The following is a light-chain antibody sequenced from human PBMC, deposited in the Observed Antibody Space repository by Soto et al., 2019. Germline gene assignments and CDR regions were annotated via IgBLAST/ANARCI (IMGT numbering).Light chain of an antibody. CDR3: QQYNNWPPFT. J-gene: IGKJ3*01. CDR2: GSS. V-gene: IGKV3-15*01. Sequence: DIVMTQSPATLSVSPGERATLSCRASQTISSNLAWYQQKPGQTPRLLIYGSSTKAAGIPARFSGSGSGTDFTLTITSLQSEDFAVYYCQQYNNWPPFTVGPGTKVYIK. CDR1: QTISSN.